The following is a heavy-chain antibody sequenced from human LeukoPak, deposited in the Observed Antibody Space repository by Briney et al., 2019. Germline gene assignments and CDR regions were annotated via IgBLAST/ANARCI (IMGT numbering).Heavy chain of an antibody. CDR2: INPGDSDT. CDR1: GYRFTNYW. D-gene: IGHD6-13*01. V-gene: IGHV5-51*01. Sequence: GESLKISCQGSGYRFTNYWIGWVRQMPGKGLEWMGMINPGDSDTRYSPSFQGQVTISADKSISTAYLQWSSLKASDTAMYYCARRGIAAAGTHFDYWGQGTLVTVSS. J-gene: IGHJ4*02. CDR3: ARRGIAAAGTHFDY.